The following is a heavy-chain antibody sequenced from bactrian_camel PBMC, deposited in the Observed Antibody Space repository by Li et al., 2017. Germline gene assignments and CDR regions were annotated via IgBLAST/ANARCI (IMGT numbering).Heavy chain of an antibody. CDR2: IANDGST. CDR3: AAEPAERWEECGYEYNY. J-gene: IGHJ4*01. V-gene: IGHV3S67*01. D-gene: IGHD7*01. Sequence: VQLVESGGGSVQPGGSLRLSCTASGSTTGRYCMAWFRQSPGQEREGVAVIANDGSTSYTDSVKGRFTISQDNAKNTMYLEMNALKPEDTAKYFCAAEPAERWEECGYEYNYWGQGTQVTVS. CDR1: GSTTGRYC.